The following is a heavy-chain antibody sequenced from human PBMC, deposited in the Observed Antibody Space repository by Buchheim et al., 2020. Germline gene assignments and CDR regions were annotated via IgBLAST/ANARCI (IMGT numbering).Heavy chain of an antibody. CDR1: GLTFSDYY. Sequence: QVQLAESGGGLVKPGGSLRLSCVASGLTFSDYYMSWIRQAPGKGLEWISYISGSGSYTNYAESVKGRFTISRDNAKNSLYLQMNSLRGDDTAKYYCATHVRGYLSDFWFDPWGPGTL. D-gene: IGHD1-26*01. CDR3: ATHVRGYLSDFWFDP. J-gene: IGHJ5*02. CDR2: ISGSGSYT. V-gene: IGHV3-11*06.